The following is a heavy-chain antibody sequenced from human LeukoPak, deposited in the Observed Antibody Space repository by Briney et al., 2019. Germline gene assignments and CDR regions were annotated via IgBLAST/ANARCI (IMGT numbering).Heavy chain of an antibody. V-gene: IGHV3-30-3*01. CDR2: ISYDGSNK. CDR3: AKDYYDSSGYYSIGYYFDY. D-gene: IGHD3-22*01. J-gene: IGHJ4*02. Sequence: GRSLRLSCAASGFTFSSYAMHWVRQAPGKGLEWVAVISYDGSNKYYADSVKGRFTISRDNSKNTLYLQMNSLRAEDTAVYYCAKDYYDSSGYYSIGYYFDYWGQGTLVTVSS. CDR1: GFTFSSYA.